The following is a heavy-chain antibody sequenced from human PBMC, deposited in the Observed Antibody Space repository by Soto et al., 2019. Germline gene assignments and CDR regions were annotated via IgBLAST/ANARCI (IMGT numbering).Heavy chain of an antibody. V-gene: IGHV3-64D*06. Sequence: EVQRVESGGGLVQPGGSLRLSCSASEFTFSSYAMHWVRQAPGKGLEYVSAISSNGGSTHYADSVKGRFTISRDNSKNTLYLQMSSLRAEDTAVYYCVKDRRYGSGIYTNYGMDVWGQGTTVTVSS. CDR2: ISSNGGST. D-gene: IGHD3-10*01. J-gene: IGHJ6*02. CDR1: EFTFSSYA. CDR3: VKDRRYGSGIYTNYGMDV.